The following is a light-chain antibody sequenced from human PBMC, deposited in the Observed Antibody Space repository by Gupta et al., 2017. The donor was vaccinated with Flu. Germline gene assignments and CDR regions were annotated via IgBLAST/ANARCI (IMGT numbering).Light chain of an antibody. CDR3: QQHSNWPLT. J-gene: IGKJ4*01. Sequence: PGERATLSCRASQSVGASLVWYQQKPGQAPKVLIYGASNRATGMPARFSGSGSGTDFTLTISSLEPEDFAVYYCQQHSNWPLTFGGGTKVEIK. CDR2: GAS. CDR1: QSVGAS. V-gene: IGKV3-11*01.